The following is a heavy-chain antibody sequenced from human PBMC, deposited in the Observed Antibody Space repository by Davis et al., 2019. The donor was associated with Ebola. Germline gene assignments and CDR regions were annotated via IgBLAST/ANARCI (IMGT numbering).Heavy chain of an antibody. J-gene: IGHJ4*02. CDR3: ARGYSYASDY. CDR2: IYYSGST. Sequence: SETLSLTCTVSGGSISSYYWSWIRQPPGKGLEWIGYIYYSGSTNYNPSLKSRVTISVDTSKNQFSLKLSSVTAADTAVYYCARGYSYASDYWGQGTLVTVSS. V-gene: IGHV4-59*01. CDR1: GGSISSYY. D-gene: IGHD5-18*01.